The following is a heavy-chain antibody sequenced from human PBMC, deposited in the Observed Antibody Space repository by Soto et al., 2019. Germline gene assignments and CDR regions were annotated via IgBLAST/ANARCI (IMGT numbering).Heavy chain of an antibody. V-gene: IGHV1-69*13. J-gene: IGHJ6*02. CDR2: IIPIFGTA. CDR3: ARSDLYYYYGMDV. CDR1: GGTFSSYA. Sequence: RASVKVSCKASGGTFSSYAISWVRQAPGQGLEWMGGIIPIFGTANYAQKFQGRVTITADESTSTAYMELSSLRSEDTAVYYCARSDLYYYYGMDVWGQGTTVTVSS.